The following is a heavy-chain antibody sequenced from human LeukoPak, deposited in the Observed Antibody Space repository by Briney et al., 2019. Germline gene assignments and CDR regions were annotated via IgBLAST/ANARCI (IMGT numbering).Heavy chain of an antibody. J-gene: IGHJ4*02. CDR2: IGGGGSTI. CDR3: ARGWLPSDY. V-gene: IGHV3-48*03. D-gene: IGHD5-12*01. Sequence: GGSLRLSCAASGFTFSTYEMNWVRQAPGKGLEWVSYIGGGGSTIYYADSVKGRFTISRDNAKNTLYLQMNSLRGEDTAVYYCARGWLPSDYWGQGTLVTVSS. CDR1: GFTFSTYE.